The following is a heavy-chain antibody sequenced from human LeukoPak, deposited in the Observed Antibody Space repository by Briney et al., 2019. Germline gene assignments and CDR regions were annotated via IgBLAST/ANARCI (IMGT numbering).Heavy chain of an antibody. CDR2: ISGSGGST. V-gene: IGHV3-23*01. CDR3: ARDDPYCSTGTCYNAFDM. Sequence: GGSLRLSCAASGFTFSSYAMSWVRQAPGKGLEWVSAISGSGGSTYYADSVKGRFTISRDNAKKVLYLLMDSLSAEDTAVYYCARDDPYCSTGTCYNAFDMWGQGTLVTVSS. D-gene: IGHD2-2*01. J-gene: IGHJ3*02. CDR1: GFTFSSYA.